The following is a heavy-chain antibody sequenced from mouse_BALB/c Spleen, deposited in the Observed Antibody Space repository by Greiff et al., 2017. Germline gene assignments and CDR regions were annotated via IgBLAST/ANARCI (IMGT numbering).Heavy chain of an antibody. CDR3: TRDAMDY. CDR2: ISSGGSYT. J-gene: IGHJ4*01. CDR1: GFTFSSYT. Sequence: EVMLVESGGGLVQPGGSLKLSCAASGFTFSSYTMSWVRQTPEKRLEWVATISSGGSYTYYPDSVKGRFTISRDNAKNTLYLQMSSLKSEDTAMYYCTRDAMDYWGQGTSVTVSS. V-gene: IGHV5-6-4*01.